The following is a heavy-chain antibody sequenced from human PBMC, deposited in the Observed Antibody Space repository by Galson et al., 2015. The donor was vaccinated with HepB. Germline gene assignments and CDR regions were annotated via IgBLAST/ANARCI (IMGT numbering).Heavy chain of an antibody. J-gene: IGHJ6*03. D-gene: IGHD6-6*01. CDR1: GYIFANYW. CDR2: IYPGDFDT. CDR3: ARLEYSSPEDYSYYMDV. V-gene: IGHV5-51*01. Sequence: QSGAEVKQPGESLKISCQASGYIFANYWIAWVRQMPGKGLEWMGLIYPGDFDTIYSPSFQGQATISADKSVSTAYLQWSSLKASDNAMYYCARLEYSSPEDYSYYMDVWGKGTTVTVSS.